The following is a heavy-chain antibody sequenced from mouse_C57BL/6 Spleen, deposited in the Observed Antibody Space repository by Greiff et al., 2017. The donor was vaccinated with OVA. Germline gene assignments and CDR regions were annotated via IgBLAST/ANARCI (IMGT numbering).Heavy chain of an antibody. Sequence: QVQLKESGPGLVQPSQSLSITCTVSGFSLTSYGVHWVRQSPGKGLEWLGVIWRGGSTDYNAAFMSRLSITTDNSKSQVFFKMNSLQADDTARYYCAKNWGPYEGYYVVYFDYWGQGTTLTVSA. CDR2: IWRGGST. V-gene: IGHV2-5*01. D-gene: IGHD2-3*01. CDR3: AKNWGPYEGYYVVYFDY. CDR1: GFSLTSYG. J-gene: IGHJ2*01.